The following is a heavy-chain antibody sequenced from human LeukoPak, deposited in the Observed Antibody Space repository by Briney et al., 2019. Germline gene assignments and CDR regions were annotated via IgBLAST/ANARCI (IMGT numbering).Heavy chain of an antibody. CDR3: ARGVVDYYYGMDV. CDR2: IYYSGSA. D-gene: IGHD2-2*01. CDR1: GGSISSYY. V-gene: IGHV4-59*01. Sequence: PSETLSLTCTVSGGSISSYYWSWIRQPPGKGLEWIRYIYYSGSANYNPSLKSRVTISVDTSKNQFSLKLSSVTAADTAVYYCARGVVDYYYGMDVWGQGTTVTVSS. J-gene: IGHJ6*02.